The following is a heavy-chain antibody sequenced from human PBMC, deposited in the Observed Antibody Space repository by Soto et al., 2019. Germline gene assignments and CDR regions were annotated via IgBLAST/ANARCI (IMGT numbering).Heavy chain of an antibody. D-gene: IGHD5-18*01. J-gene: IGHJ3*02. CDR3: ARCTYGSDICYGDLDI. CDR1: GYTFTNSI. Sequence: ASVKVSCKASGYTFTNSIISWVRQAPGQGLEWMGWITGYKGYTNYAQRFQGRVTITTDTSTGTAYMELRSLRSDDTALYYCARCTYGSDICYGDLDIWGQGTMVTVSS. CDR2: ITGYKGYT. V-gene: IGHV1-18*01.